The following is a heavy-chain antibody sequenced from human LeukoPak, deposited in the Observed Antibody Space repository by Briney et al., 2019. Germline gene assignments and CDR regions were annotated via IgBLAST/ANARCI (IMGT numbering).Heavy chain of an antibody. CDR3: ARAAYYFDSSAAFDI. Sequence: AXVKVXXKASAYTFTSYGVSWXRQAPGQGLXXMGXISAYNGDTNYAQKLHGRVTMTTDTSTSTSYMELRSLRSDDTAVYYCARAAYYFDSSAAFDIWGQGTMVTVSS. CDR2: ISAYNGDT. V-gene: IGHV1-18*01. D-gene: IGHD3-22*01. CDR1: AYTFTSYG. J-gene: IGHJ3*02.